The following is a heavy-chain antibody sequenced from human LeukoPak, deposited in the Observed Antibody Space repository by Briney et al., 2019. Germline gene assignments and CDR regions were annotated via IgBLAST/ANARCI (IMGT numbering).Heavy chain of an antibody. CDR1: GGSFSGYD. Sequence: SEILSLTCAVYGGSFSGYDWSWIRLPPGKGLEWIGEINHSGSTNYNPSLKSRVSISVDTSKNQFSLKLSSVTAADTAVYYCARAERPKAHNFQHWGQGTLVTVSS. D-gene: IGHD6-6*01. V-gene: IGHV4-34*01. CDR2: INHSGST. CDR3: ARAERPKAHNFQH. J-gene: IGHJ1*01.